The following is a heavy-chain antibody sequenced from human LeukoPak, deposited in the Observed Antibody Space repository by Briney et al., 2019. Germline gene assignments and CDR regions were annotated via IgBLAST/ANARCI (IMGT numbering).Heavy chain of an antibody. V-gene: IGHV4-59*08. D-gene: IGHD5-24*01. J-gene: IGHJ4*02. CDR3: ARRRVDGYTHY. Sequence: SETLSLTCTVSGGSISSYYWSWIRQPPGEGLGWIGYIYYSGSTNYNPSLKSRVTISVDMSKNQFSLKLTSLTAADTAVYYCARRRVDGYTHYWGQGTLVTVSS. CDR1: GGSISSYY. CDR2: IYYSGST.